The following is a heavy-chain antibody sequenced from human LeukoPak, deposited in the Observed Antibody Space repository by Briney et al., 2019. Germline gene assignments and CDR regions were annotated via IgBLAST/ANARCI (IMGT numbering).Heavy chain of an antibody. J-gene: IGHJ5*02. CDR3: VREGNTWLDP. CDR2: IKTYNGNT. V-gene: IGHV1-18*01. CDR1: GYSFASYG. Sequence: ASVKVSCKASGYSFASYGIIWVRQAPGHGLEWMGWIKTYNGNTNYAQKFQGRVTLTTDTSTRTAYMELRSLTSDDTAVYYCVREGNTWLDPWGQGALVTVSS.